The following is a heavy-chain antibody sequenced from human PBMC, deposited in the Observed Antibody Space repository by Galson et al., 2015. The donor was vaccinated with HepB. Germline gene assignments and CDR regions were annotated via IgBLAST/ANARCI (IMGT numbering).Heavy chain of an antibody. V-gene: IGHV5-51*03. CDR2: IYPGDSDT. Sequence: QSGAEVKKPGESLKISCKGSGYSFTSYWIGWVRQMPGKGLEWMGIIYPGDSDTRYSPSFQGQVTISADKSISTAYLQWSSLKASDTAMYYCARRYCSGGSCSSFDYWGQGTLVTASS. D-gene: IGHD2-15*01. CDR1: GYSFTSYW. CDR3: ARRYCSGGSCSSFDY. J-gene: IGHJ4*02.